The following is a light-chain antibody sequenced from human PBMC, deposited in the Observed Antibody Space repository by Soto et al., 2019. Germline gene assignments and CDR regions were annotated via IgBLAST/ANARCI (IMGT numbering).Light chain of an antibody. V-gene: IGKV1-17*01. J-gene: IGKJ4*01. Sequence: DIQMTQSPSSLSASVGDRVTITCRASQGIRNDFAWYQQKPGKAPKRLIYAASSLQSGVPSRFSGSGSGTEFTLTITLPQSEDWAAYDCLQHSSSPTPCGGGTKVYIK. CDR1: QGIRND. CDR2: AAS. CDR3: LQHSSSPTP.